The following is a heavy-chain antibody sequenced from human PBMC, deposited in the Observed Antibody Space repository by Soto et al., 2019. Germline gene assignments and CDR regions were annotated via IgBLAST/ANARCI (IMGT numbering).Heavy chain of an antibody. CDR2: IWYDGSNK. J-gene: IGHJ6*02. V-gene: IGHV3-33*01. Sequence: QVQLVESGGGVVQPGRSLRLSCAASGFTFSSYGMHWVRQAPGKGLEWVAVIWYDGSNKYYADSVKGRFTISRDNSKNTLYLQMNSLRAEDTAVYYCARGDCSSTSCNTGLYYYYGMDVWGQGTTVTVSS. D-gene: IGHD2-2*01. CDR3: ARGDCSSTSCNTGLYYYYGMDV. CDR1: GFTFSSYG.